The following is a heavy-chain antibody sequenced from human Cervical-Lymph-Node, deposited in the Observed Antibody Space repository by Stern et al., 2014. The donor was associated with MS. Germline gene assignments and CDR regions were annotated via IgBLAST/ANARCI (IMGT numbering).Heavy chain of an antibody. D-gene: IGHD3-22*01. CDR3: AGAYYYDSSGAFEI. Sequence: VQLLESGPGLVKPSQTLSLTCTVSGGSISSGGYYWSWIRQHPGKGLEWIGYIHYNGNTHYNPPLKSRITISLETSKNHFSLKLSSVTAADTAVYYCAGAYYYDSSGAFEIWGQGTMVTVSS. CDR1: GGSISSGGYY. J-gene: IGHJ3*02. V-gene: IGHV4-31*03. CDR2: IHYNGNT.